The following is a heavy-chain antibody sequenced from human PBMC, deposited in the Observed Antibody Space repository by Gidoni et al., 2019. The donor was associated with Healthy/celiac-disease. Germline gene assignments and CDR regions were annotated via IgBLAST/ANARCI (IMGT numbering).Heavy chain of an antibody. Sequence: EVQLAESGRGLVQLGRSLRLSCTASGFTFGDYAMSWVRQAPGKGLEWVGFIRSKAYGGTTEYAASVKGRFTISRDDSKSIAYLQMNSLKTEDTAVYYCTRDQSYGEIDYWGQGTLVTVSS. V-gene: IGHV3-49*04. J-gene: IGHJ4*02. CDR1: GFTFGDYA. D-gene: IGHD3-10*01. CDR3: TRDQSYGEIDY. CDR2: IRSKAYGGTT.